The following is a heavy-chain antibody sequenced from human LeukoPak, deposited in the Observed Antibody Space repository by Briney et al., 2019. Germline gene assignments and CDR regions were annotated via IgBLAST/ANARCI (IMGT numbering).Heavy chain of an antibody. J-gene: IGHJ4*02. CDR2: ISYDGSNK. V-gene: IGHV3-30*03. Sequence: GGSLRLSCAASGFTFSSYSMNWVRQAPGKGLEWVAVISYDGSNKYYADSVKGRFTISRDNSKNTLYLQMNSLRAEDTAVYYCARVRRGYYDSSGYLDYWGQGTLVTVSS. CDR1: GFTFSSYS. CDR3: ARVRRGYYDSSGYLDY. D-gene: IGHD3-22*01.